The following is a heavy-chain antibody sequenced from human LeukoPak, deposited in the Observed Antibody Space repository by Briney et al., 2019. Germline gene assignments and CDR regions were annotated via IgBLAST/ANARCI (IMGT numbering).Heavy chain of an antibody. D-gene: IGHD2-21*02. J-gene: IGHJ5*02. CDR3: ARSNHCGGDCSRGWFDP. V-gene: IGHV4-39*07. Sequence: SETLSLTCSVSGDSITRSNYYWGWIRQSPGKGLEWIAYVFYLGTTTYTPSLRSRATISADTSKNQISLRLTSVTAADTAVYFCARSNHCGGDCSRGWFDPWGQGILVTVSS. CDR2: VFYLGTT. CDR1: GDSITRSNYY.